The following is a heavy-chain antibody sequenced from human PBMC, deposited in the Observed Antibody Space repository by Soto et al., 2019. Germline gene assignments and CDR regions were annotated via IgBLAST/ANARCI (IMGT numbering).Heavy chain of an antibody. J-gene: IGHJ5*02. V-gene: IGHV4-59*01. D-gene: IGHD3-3*01. CDR3: ARAFSYDFWSGYYRFAP. CDR2: IYYSGST. CDR1: GGSISSYY. Sequence: SETLSLTCTVSGGSISSYYWSWIRQPPGKGLEWVGYIYYSGSTNYNPSLKSRVTISVDTSKNQFSLKLSSVTAADTAVYYCARAFSYDFWSGYYRFAPWGQGTLVTVSA.